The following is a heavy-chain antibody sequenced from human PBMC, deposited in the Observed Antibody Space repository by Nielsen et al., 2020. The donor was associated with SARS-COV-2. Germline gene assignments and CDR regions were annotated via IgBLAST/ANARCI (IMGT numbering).Heavy chain of an antibody. V-gene: IGHV3-21*01. CDR1: GFTFSSYS. J-gene: IGHJ4*02. Sequence: GESLKISCAASGFTFSSYSMNWVRQAPGKGLEWVSSISSSSSYIYYADSVKGRFTISRDNAKNSLYLQMNSLRAEDTAVYYCARDRDGYTLDYWGQGTLDTVSS. CDR3: ARDRDGYTLDY. D-gene: IGHD5-24*01. CDR2: ISSSSSYI.